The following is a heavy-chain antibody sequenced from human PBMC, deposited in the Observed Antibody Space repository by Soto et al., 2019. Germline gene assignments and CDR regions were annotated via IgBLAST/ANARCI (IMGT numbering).Heavy chain of an antibody. CDR3: ARDYYGDYSFDY. D-gene: IGHD4-17*01. CDR1: GFTFSSYS. Sequence: EVQLVESGGGLVKPGGSLRLSCAASGFTFSSYSMNWVRQAPGKGLEWVSSISSSSTYIYYADSVKGRFTISRDNAKNSLYLQMNSLRAEDTAVYYCARDYYGDYSFDYWGQGTLVTVSS. CDR2: ISSSSTYI. V-gene: IGHV3-21*01. J-gene: IGHJ4*02.